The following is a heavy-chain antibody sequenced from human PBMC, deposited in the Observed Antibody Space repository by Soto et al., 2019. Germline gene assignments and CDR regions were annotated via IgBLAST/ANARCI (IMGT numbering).Heavy chain of an antibody. Sequence: SVKVSCKASGFTFTSSAVQWVRQARGQRLERIGWIVVGSGNTNYAQKFQERVTITSDMSTSTAYMELSSLRSEDTAVYYCAAETDSGAGIPNWFDPWGQGTLVTVSS. CDR2: IVVGSGNT. V-gene: IGHV1-58*01. D-gene: IGHD6-13*01. J-gene: IGHJ5*02. CDR3: AAETDSGAGIPNWFDP. CDR1: GFTFTSSA.